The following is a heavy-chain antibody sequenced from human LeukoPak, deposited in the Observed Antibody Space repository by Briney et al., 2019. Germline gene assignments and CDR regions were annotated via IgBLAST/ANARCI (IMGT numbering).Heavy chain of an antibody. CDR3: ARVRGCSSTSCYKGLYDY. Sequence: SETLSLTCAVYGGSFSGYYWSWIRQPPGKGLEWIGEINHSGSTNYNPSLKSRVTISVDTSKNQFSLKLSSVTAADTAVYYCARVRGCSSTSCYKGLYDYWGQGTLVTVSS. J-gene: IGHJ4*02. V-gene: IGHV4-34*01. CDR1: GGSFSGYY. D-gene: IGHD2-2*02. CDR2: INHSGST.